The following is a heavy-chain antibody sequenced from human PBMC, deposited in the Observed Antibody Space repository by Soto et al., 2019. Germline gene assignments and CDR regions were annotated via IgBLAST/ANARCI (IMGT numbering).Heavy chain of an antibody. CDR3: ASYSSNFAY. D-gene: IGHD6-13*01. V-gene: IGHV4-59*08. CDR2: IYYSGST. CDR1: GGSISSYC. Sequence: PSETLSLTCTVAGGSISSYCWSWIRQPPGKGLEWIGYIYYSGSTNYNPSLKSRVTISVDTSKNQFSLKLSSVTAADPAVYYCASYSSNFAYWGQGTPVIVSS. J-gene: IGHJ4*02.